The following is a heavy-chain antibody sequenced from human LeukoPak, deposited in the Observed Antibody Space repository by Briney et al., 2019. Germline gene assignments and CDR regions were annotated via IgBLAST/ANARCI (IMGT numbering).Heavy chain of an antibody. Sequence: HAGGSLRLSCAASGFTFSSYWMHWVRQAPGKGLLWVSLINSDGNNRGYADSVKGRFTVSRDNAKNTLYLQMNSLRAEDTAVYYCSGDVVYSISLWGQGTLVTVSS. D-gene: IGHD6-6*01. CDR3: SGDVVYSISL. V-gene: IGHV3-74*01. CDR2: INSDGNNR. J-gene: IGHJ4*02. CDR1: GFTFSSYW.